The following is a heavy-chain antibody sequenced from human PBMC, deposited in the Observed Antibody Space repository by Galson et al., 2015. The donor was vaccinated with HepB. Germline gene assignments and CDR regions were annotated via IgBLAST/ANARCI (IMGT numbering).Heavy chain of an antibody. J-gene: IGHJ4*02. D-gene: IGHD3-10*01. V-gene: IGHV3-53*01. Sequence: SLRLSCAASGFTVSSNYMSWVRQAPGKGLEWVSVIYSGGSTYYADSVKGRFTISRDNSKNTLYLQMNSLRAEDTAVYYCASLTMVRGVIMNYWGQGTLVTVSS. CDR3: ASLTMVRGVIMNY. CDR1: GFTVSSNY. CDR2: IYSGGST.